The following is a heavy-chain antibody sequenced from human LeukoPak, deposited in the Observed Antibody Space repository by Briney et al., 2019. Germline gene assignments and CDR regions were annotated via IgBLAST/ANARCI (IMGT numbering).Heavy chain of an antibody. D-gene: IGHD4-17*01. CDR2: ISYDGSNK. J-gene: IGHJ4*02. Sequence: PGGSLRLSCAASGFTFSSYAMRWVRQAPGKGLEWEAVISYDGSNKYYADSVKGRFTISRDNSKNTLYLQMNSLRAEDTAVYYCARAGEYGDYYFDYWGQGTLVTVSS. V-gene: IGHV3-30-3*01. CDR1: GFTFSSYA. CDR3: ARAGEYGDYYFDY.